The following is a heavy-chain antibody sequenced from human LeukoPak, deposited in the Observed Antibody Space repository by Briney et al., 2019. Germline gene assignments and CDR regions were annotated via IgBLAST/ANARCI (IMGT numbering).Heavy chain of an antibody. CDR3: ARRGRYYDSSGYYLVDYFDY. CDR1: GFTFSSYA. CDR2: ISGSGGST. V-gene: IGHV3-23*01. J-gene: IGHJ4*02. D-gene: IGHD3-22*01. Sequence: GGSLRLSCAASGFTFSSYAMSWVRQAPGKGLEWVSAISGSGGSTYYADSVKGRFTTSRDNSKNTLYLQTNSLRAEDTAVYYCARRGRYYDSSGYYLVDYFDYWGQGTLVTVSS.